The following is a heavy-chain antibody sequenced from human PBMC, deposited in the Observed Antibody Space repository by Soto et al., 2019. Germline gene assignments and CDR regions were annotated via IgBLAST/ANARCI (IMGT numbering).Heavy chain of an antibody. CDR3: AKDLDGPKNNY. CDR1: GFTFSSYG. V-gene: IGHV3-30*18. CDR2: ISYDGSNK. J-gene: IGHJ4*02. Sequence: QVQLVESGGGVVQPGRSLRLSCAASGFTFSSYGMHWVRQAPGKGLEWVAVISYDGSNKYYADSVKGRFTISRDNSKNTLYLQMNSLRAEDTAVYYCAKDLDGPKNNYWGQGTLVTVSS.